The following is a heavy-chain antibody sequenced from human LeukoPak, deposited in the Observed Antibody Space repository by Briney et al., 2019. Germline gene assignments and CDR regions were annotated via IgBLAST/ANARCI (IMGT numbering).Heavy chain of an antibody. CDR2: IHPSGGSP. CDR3: VRVLPFGYDSIGRALDI. D-gene: IGHD3-22*01. CDR1: GYTFTSYY. J-gene: IGHJ3*02. V-gene: IGHV1-46*01. Sequence: ASVKVSCKASGYTFTSYYIHWVRQAPGQGLEWMGIIHPSGGSPSYAQKFQGRVTMTRDTSTSTVYMELSSLRSEDTAVYYCVRVLPFGYDSIGRALDIWGQGTMVTVSS.